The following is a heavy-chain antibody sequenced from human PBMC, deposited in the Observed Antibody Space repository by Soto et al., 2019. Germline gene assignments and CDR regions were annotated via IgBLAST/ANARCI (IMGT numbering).Heavy chain of an antibody. CDR3: AKDGEGVANFDY. J-gene: IGHJ4*02. V-gene: IGHV3-74*01. D-gene: IGHD3-10*01. CDR2: INSDGTTA. CDR1: GFTFSTNL. Sequence: GGSLRLSCAASGFTFSTNLMHWVRQGPGKGLVWVSRINSDGTTAAYADSVQGRFTISRDNAKNTLHLHMTSLRGEDTAVYYCAKDGEGVANFDYWGQGTLVTVSS.